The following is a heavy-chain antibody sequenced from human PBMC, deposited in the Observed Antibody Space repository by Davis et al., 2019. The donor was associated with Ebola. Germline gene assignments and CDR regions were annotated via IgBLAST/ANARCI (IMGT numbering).Heavy chain of an antibody. V-gene: IGHV3-48*01. D-gene: IGHD3-22*01. CDR1: GFTFSSYS. Sequence: GESLKISCAASGFTFSSYSMNWVRQAPGKGLEWVSYISSSSSTIYYADSVKGRFTISRDNAKNSPYLQMNSLRAEDTAVYYCARERHYYDSSGYHQGFDYWGQGTLVTVSS. CDR3: ARERHYYDSSGYHQGFDY. CDR2: ISSSSSTI. J-gene: IGHJ4*02.